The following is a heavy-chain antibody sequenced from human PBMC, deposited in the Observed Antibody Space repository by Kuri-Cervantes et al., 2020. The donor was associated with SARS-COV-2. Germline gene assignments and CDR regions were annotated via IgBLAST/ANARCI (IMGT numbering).Heavy chain of an antibody. V-gene: IGHV3-30*03. CDR1: GFTFSSYG. Sequence: GESLKISCAASGFTFSSYGMHWVRQAPGKGLEWVAVISYDGSNKYYADSVKGRFTISRDNSKNTLYLQMNSLRAEDTAVYYCASETPLTTGFDYWGQGTLVTVSS. D-gene: IGHD4-17*01. CDR2: ISYDGSNK. J-gene: IGHJ4*02. CDR3: ASETPLTTGFDY.